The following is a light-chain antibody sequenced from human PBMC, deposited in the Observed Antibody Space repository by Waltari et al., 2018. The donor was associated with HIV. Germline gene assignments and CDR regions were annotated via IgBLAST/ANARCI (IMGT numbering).Light chain of an antibody. CDR3: LQDYSWPYT. CDR2: GAS. Sequence: AIQMTPSPTSLSASVGDRVTITCPARQGGGNDLRWYQQKPGMAPTLLIYGASISQNGVPGRFSGSGSGADFTLTISSLQAEDLATYYCLQDYSWPYTFGQGTKLEIK. J-gene: IGKJ2*01. CDR1: QGGGND. V-gene: IGKV1-6*01.